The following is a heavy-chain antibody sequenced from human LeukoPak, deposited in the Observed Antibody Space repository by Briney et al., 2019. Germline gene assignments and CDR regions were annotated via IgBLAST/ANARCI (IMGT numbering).Heavy chain of an antibody. CDR2: INPKNAAT. J-gene: IGHJ4*02. CDR3: ARGRDGYNFLNRGEYYSFAY. CDR1: GYTFTGHY. D-gene: IGHD5-24*01. V-gene: IGHV1-2*02. Sequence: ASAKVSCKASGYTFTGHYIHWVRQAPGQGLGWMGWINPKNAATNYSQKFQCRVTMTRDTSTGTVYMEVNALRSDDTAVYYCARGRDGYNFLNRGEYYSFAYWGQGTLVTVSS.